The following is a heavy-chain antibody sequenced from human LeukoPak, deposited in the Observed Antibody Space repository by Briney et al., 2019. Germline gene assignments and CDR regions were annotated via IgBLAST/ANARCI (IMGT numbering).Heavy chain of an antibody. Sequence: SQTLSLTCTVSGDSISSGDYYWSWIRQPPGKGLEWIGYIYYSGSTYYNPSLKSRVTISVDTSKNQFSLKLSSVTAADTAVYYCARAPLRVQYSGSYYRSPPGQDAFDIWGQGTVVTVSS. J-gene: IGHJ3*02. CDR3: ARAPLRVQYSGSYYRSPPGQDAFDI. CDR2: IYYSGST. V-gene: IGHV4-30-4*01. D-gene: IGHD1-26*01. CDR1: GDSISSGDYY.